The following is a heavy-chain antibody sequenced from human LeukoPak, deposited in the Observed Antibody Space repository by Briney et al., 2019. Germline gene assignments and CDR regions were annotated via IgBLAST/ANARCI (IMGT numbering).Heavy chain of an antibody. J-gene: IGHJ3*02. CDR2: ISSSGRTI. Sequence: PGGSLRLSCAASGFTFSSYEMNWVRQAPGKGLEWVSYISSSGRTIYYADSVKGRFTISRDNAKNSLYLQMNSLRAEDTAVYYCAKGTSYDIWGQGTMVTVSS. V-gene: IGHV3-48*03. CDR3: AKGTSYDI. CDR1: GFTFSSYE.